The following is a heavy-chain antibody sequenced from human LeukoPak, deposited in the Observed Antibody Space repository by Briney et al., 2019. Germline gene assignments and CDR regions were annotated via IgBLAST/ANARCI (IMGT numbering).Heavy chain of an antibody. D-gene: IGHD6-13*01. J-gene: IGHJ4*02. CDR3: ARDQGSLTRSWYTGY. Sequence: ASVKVSCKASGYTFTGYHIHWVRQAPGQGLEWMGRINPYSGDTNFAQKFQGRVTMTRDTSITTAYMDLSSLTPDDTAVYFCARDQGSLTRSWYTGYWGQGAQVTVSS. V-gene: IGHV1-2*06. CDR2: INPYSGDT. CDR1: GYTFTGYH.